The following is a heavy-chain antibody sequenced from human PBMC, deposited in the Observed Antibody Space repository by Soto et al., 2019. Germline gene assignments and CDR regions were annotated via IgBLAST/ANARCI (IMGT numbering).Heavy chain of an antibody. Sequence: SETLSLTCVVSGGSITSYHWSWIRQFPGKGLQWIAYTAYTGNTNYNPSLKSRVTISMDTSKNQLSLRLTSMTAADTAVYYCARYRATVVTTSKYYYYGMDVWGQGTTVTVSS. CDR1: GGSITSYH. CDR3: ARYRATVVTTSKYYYYGMDV. D-gene: IGHD4-17*01. V-gene: IGHV4-59*13. CDR2: TAYTGNT. J-gene: IGHJ6*02.